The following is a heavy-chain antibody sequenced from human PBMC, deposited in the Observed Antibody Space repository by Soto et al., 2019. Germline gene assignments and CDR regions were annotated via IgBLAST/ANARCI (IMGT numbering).Heavy chain of an antibody. D-gene: IGHD2-21*02. CDR2: MNPNSENT. Sequence: GASVKVFCKASGYTFTSYDINWVRQATGQGLEWMGWMNPNSENTGYAQKFQGRVTMTSNTSIGTAYMELSSLRSDDTAIYYCARDPFCGGDCYSGQHFYYGLDVWGQGTTVTVSS. V-gene: IGHV1-8*01. CDR3: ARDPFCGGDCYSGQHFYYGLDV. J-gene: IGHJ6*02. CDR1: GYTFTSYD.